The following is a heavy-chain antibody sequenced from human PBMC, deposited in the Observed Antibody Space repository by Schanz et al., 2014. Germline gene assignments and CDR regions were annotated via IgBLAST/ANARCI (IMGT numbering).Heavy chain of an antibody. CDR3: AKQIHYDILTVTRN. D-gene: IGHD3-9*01. CDR1: GFTFNSYA. Sequence: DVQLLESGGGLVQPGGSLRLSCAASGFTFNSYAMTWVRQAPGKGLEWVSSISHSGGSKYYADSVKGRFTISRDNSKNTLYLQMNSLRAEDTAVYYCAKQIHYDILTVTRNWGQGTLVTSSS. CDR2: ISHSGGSK. J-gene: IGHJ4*02. V-gene: IGHV3-23*01.